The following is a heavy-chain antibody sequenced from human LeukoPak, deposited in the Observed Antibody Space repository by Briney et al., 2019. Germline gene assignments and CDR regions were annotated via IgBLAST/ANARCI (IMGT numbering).Heavy chain of an antibody. Sequence: SETLSLTCAVYIDSFTNYYWNWIRQTPGKGLEWIGEVNDSGGTNINPSLRSRVILSVDTSKNQFSLKLSSVTAADTAVYYCASVDTAMVTHYYYYMDVWGKGTTVTVSS. V-gene: IGHV4-34*01. CDR3: ASVDTAMVTHYYYYMDV. J-gene: IGHJ6*03. CDR2: VNDSGGT. CDR1: IDSFTNYY. D-gene: IGHD5-18*01.